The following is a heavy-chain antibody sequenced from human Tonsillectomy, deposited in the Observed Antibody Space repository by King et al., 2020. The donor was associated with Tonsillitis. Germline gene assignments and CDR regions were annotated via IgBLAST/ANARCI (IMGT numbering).Heavy chain of an antibody. J-gene: IGHJ4*02. Sequence: VPLPPWCAGMLQPSATLSLTCAVYGGSFSGSSWSWIRQPPGKGLEWIGEINHSGSTNYNPSLKSRVTVSVDTSKNQFSLKLSSVTAADTAVDDGARGRWGATRGRWAYWGQGTLGTGS. CDR3: ARGRWGATRGRWAY. CDR1: GGSFSGSS. CDR2: INHSGST. D-gene: IGHD1-26*01. V-gene: IGHV4-34*01.